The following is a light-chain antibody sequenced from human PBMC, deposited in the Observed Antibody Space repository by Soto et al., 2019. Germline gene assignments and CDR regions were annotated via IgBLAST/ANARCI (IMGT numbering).Light chain of an antibody. V-gene: IGLV1-40*01. CDR2: GNT. J-gene: IGLJ1*01. CDR3: QSYDISLRGYV. Sequence: QSVLTQPPSVSGAPGQRVTISCTGGSSNIGAGYDVHWYQQLPGTAPKLLIYGNTDRPSGVPDRFSGSKSGTSASLAITGLQPEDDADYYCQSYDISLRGYVFGDGTKLTVL. CDR1: SSNIGAGYD.